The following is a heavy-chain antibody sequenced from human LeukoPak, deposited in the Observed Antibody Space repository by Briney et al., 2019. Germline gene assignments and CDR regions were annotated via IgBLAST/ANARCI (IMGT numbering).Heavy chain of an antibody. Sequence: ASVKVSCKASGYTFTGYYMHWVRQAPGQGLEWMGWINPNSGGTNYAQKFQGRVTMTRDTSISTAYMELSRLRSDDTAVYYCARESEDSSGYYSDYWGQGTLVTVSS. V-gene: IGHV1-2*02. CDR2: INPNSGGT. D-gene: IGHD3-22*01. J-gene: IGHJ4*02. CDR3: ARESEDSSGYYSDY. CDR1: GYTFTGYY.